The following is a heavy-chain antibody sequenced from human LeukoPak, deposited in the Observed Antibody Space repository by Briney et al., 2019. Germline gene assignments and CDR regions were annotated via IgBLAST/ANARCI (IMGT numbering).Heavy chain of an antibody. J-gene: IGHJ4*02. D-gene: IGHD6-13*01. Sequence: GGSLRLSCAASGLTVGDYGMSWVRQAPGKGLEWVSGINWSGESTGYADSVKGRFTISGDNAENALYLQMNSLRAEDTALYYCARDLSSSWYSLGYWGRGTLVTVSS. CDR1: GLTVGDYG. CDR2: INWSGEST. V-gene: IGHV3-20*04. CDR3: ARDLSSSWYSLGY.